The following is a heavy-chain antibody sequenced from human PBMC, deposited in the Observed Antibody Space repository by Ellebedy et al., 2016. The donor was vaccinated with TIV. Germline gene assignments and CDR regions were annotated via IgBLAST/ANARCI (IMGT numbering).Heavy chain of an antibody. V-gene: IGHV3-53*01. CDR2: IYSSGGT. D-gene: IGHD6-19*01. CDR1: GFTVNSNY. J-gene: IGHJ4*02. CDR3: AGGISVAGTSLGF. Sequence: GGSLRLSCVVSGFTVNSNYMSWVRQAPGRGLEWVSTIYSSGGTYYAGSVKGRFTISRDNSKNTLYLQMNSLRAEDTAVYYCAGGISVAGTSLGFWGQGTLVTVSS.